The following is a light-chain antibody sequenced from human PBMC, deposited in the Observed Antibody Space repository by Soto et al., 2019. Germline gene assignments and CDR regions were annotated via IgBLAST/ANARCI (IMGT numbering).Light chain of an antibody. CDR1: ESFSSEF. Sequence: EIVMTQSPATLSLSPGERGTLSCRASESFSSEFLAWYQQRPGQAPRLLIYGASNRATGIPDRFSGSGSGTDFTLTINSLQSEDFAVYYCQQYNNWPRTFGQGTKVDI. J-gene: IGKJ1*01. CDR2: GAS. V-gene: IGKV3D-15*01. CDR3: QQYNNWPRT.